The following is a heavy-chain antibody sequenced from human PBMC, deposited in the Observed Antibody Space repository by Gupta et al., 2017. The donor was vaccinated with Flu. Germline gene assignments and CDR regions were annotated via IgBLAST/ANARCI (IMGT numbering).Heavy chain of an antibody. D-gene: IGHD3-22*01. J-gene: IGHJ2*01. CDR3: ATHPYYYDSSGYNYWYFDL. Sequence: EVQLVESGGGLVQPGGSLRLSCAASGFTVSKNYISWVRQAPGKGLEWVSVIYSGGSTYYADSVKGRFTISRDNPKNTLYLQMNSLRAEDTAVYYCATHPYYYDSSGYNYWYFDLWGRGTLVTVSS. V-gene: IGHV3-66*02. CDR1: GFTVSKNY. CDR2: IYSGGST.